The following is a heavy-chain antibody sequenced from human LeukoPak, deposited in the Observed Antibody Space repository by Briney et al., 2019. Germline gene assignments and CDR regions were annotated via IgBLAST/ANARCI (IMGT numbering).Heavy chain of an antibody. Sequence: SETLSLTSAIYSESFSGYFWSWIRQPPGTGLEWIGEINYSGSTNYNPSLKSRVTISVDTSKNQFSLKLSSVTAADTAVYYCARDGYGDYGIFDYWGQGTLVTVSS. CDR3: ARDGYGDYGIFDY. J-gene: IGHJ4*02. CDR2: INYSGST. CDR1: SESFSGYF. D-gene: IGHD4-17*01. V-gene: IGHV4-34*01.